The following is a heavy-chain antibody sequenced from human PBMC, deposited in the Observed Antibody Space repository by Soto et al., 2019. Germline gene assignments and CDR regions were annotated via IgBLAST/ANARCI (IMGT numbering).Heavy chain of an antibody. V-gene: IGHV1-69*13. CDR3: AGELVVVTHDAFDI. CDR2: IIPIFGTA. D-gene: IGHD3-22*01. CDR1: GGTFSSYA. J-gene: IGHJ3*02. Sequence: SVKVSCKASGGTFSSYAISWLRQAPGQGLEWMGGIIPIFGTANYAQKFQGRVTITADESTSTAYMELSSLRSEDTAVYYCAGELVVVTHDAFDIWGQGTMVTVSS.